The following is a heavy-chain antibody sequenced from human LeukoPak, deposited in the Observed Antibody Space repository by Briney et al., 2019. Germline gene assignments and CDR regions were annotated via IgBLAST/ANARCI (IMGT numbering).Heavy chain of an antibody. CDR3: ATDIAAAGPNALDY. V-gene: IGHV1-18*01. Sequence: ASVKVSCKASGYTFTSYGISWVRQAPGQGLEWMGWISAYNGNTNYAQKLQGRVTMTTGTSTSTAYMELRSLRSDDTAVYYCATDIAAAGPNALDYWGQGTLVTVSS. D-gene: IGHD6-13*01. CDR2: ISAYNGNT. CDR1: GYTFTSYG. J-gene: IGHJ4*02.